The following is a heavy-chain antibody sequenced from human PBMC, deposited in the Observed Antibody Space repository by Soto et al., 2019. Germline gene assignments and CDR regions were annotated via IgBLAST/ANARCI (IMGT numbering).Heavy chain of an antibody. CDR1: GGSIGSGGYY. Sequence: SETLSLTCTVSGGSIGSGGYYWSWIRQHPGKSPEWIGYIYYSGSTYYNPSLKSRVTISVDTSRNQFSLKLSSVTAADTAVYYCARAAHYSSPFRWFDPWGQGTLVTVSS. D-gene: IGHD6-13*01. V-gene: IGHV4-31*03. CDR2: IYYSGST. J-gene: IGHJ5*02. CDR3: ARAAHYSSPFRWFDP.